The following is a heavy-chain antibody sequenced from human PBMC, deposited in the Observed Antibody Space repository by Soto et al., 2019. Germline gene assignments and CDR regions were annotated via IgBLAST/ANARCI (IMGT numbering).Heavy chain of an antibody. CDR1: GFTFSIYG. V-gene: IGHV3-30*18. CDR3: AKDPAPSSVTRLDY. Sequence: GSLRLSCAASGFTFSIYGMHWVRQAPGKGLEWVAVISYDGSNKYYADSVKGRFTISRDNSKNTLYLQMNSLRAEDTAVYYCAKDPAPSSVTRLDYWGQGTLVTVSS. D-gene: IGHD4-17*01. J-gene: IGHJ4*02. CDR2: ISYDGSNK.